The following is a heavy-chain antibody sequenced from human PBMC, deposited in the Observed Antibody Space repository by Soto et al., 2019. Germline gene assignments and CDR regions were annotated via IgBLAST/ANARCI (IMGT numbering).Heavy chain of an antibody. V-gene: IGHV3-15*01. D-gene: IGHD3-22*01. CDR1: GFTFSNAW. CDR2: IKSKTDGGTT. J-gene: IGHJ4*02. Sequence: LRLSCAASGFTFSNAWMSWVRQAPGKGLEWVGRIKSKTDGGTTDYAAPVKGRFTISRDDSKNTLYLQMNSLKTEDTAVYYCTTDTMIVVVPGDYWGQGTLVTVSS. CDR3: TTDTMIVVVPGDY.